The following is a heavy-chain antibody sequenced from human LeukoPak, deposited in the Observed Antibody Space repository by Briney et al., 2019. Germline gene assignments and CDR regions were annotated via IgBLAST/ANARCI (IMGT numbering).Heavy chain of an antibody. Sequence: PGGSLRLSCAASGFTFSSFWMSWVRQAPGKGLEWVASIKQDGSEKYYADSVKGRFTISRDNAKNSLYLQMNSLRAEDTAVYYCAREAVGEEVFDYWGQGTLVTVSS. D-gene: IGHD3-10*01. V-gene: IGHV3-7*03. CDR3: AREAVGEEVFDY. CDR1: GFTFSSFW. CDR2: IKQDGSEK. J-gene: IGHJ4*02.